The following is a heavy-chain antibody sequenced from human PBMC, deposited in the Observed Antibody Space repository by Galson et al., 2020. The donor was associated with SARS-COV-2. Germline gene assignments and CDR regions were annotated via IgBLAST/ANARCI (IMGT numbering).Heavy chain of an antibody. CDR2: IYSGGST. J-gene: IGHJ4*02. CDR1: GFTVSSNY. Sequence: QTGGSLRLSCAASGFTVSSNYMSCVRLAPGKVLEWVSVIYSGGSTHYADPVKGRFTIPRHNSKNTLYLQMNSLRAEDTDVYYCARSYGDCYFDCWGQGTLVTVSS. CDR3: ARSYGDCYFDC. V-gene: IGHV3-53*04. D-gene: IGHD4-17*01.